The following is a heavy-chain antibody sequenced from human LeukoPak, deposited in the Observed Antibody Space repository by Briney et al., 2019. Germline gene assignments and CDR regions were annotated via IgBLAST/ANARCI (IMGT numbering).Heavy chain of an antibody. CDR2: VSDSGST. CDR1: GGSVSSGSYY. J-gene: IGHJ6*02. Sequence: SETLSLTCTVSGGSVSSGSYYWSWIRQPPGKGLEWIGCVSDSGSTSYNPSLKSRLTMSVDTFKNQFSLKLSSVTAADTAVYYCARDAGSGSSSHRYYYYFYAMDVWGQGTTVTVSS. V-gene: IGHV4-61*01. CDR3: ARDAGSGSSSHRYYYYFYAMDV. D-gene: IGHD1-1*01.